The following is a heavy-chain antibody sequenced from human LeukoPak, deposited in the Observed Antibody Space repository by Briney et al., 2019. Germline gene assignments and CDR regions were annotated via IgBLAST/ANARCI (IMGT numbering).Heavy chain of an antibody. CDR1: GGSISITSYY. Sequence: SETLSLTCTVSGGSISITSYYWGWVRQPPGKGLEWIGSMYSSGSTYYNPSLKSRVTISVDTSKNQFSLKLSSVTAADTAVYYCARGPPDCSSTSCYAFDAFDIWGQGTMVTVSS. V-gene: IGHV4-39*07. D-gene: IGHD2-2*01. CDR2: MYSSGST. CDR3: ARGPPDCSSTSCYAFDAFDI. J-gene: IGHJ3*02.